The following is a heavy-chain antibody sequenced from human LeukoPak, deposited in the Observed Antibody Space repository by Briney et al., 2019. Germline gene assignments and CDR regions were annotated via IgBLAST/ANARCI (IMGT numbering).Heavy chain of an antibody. CDR2: INHSGST. Sequence: SEALSLTCAVYGESFSGHYWTWIRQPPGKGLEWIGEINHSGSTTSNPSLNNRVTISVDTSKNQFSLKLTSVTAADTAVYYCARPRYGSGSLDSWGQGTLVTVSS. CDR1: GESFSGHY. CDR3: ARPRYGSGSLDS. D-gene: IGHD3-10*01. V-gene: IGHV4-34*01. J-gene: IGHJ4*02.